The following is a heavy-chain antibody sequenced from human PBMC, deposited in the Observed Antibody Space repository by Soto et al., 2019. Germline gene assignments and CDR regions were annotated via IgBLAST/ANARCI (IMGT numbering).Heavy chain of an antibody. CDR2: ISIYGCTT. CDR3: VRGGSSTSCQSWVDC. D-gene: IGHD2-2*01. CDR1: AIDFSSCW. V-gene: IGHV3-74*01. Sequence: WRSLRLSCAASAIDFSSCWIHWDRQPPRTGRVLVARISIYGCTTIYTKSAKDRLPITRDNAKNTLYLQMNRLRAEHTAVNHCVRGGSSTSCQSWVDCWRKGT. J-gene: IGHJ4*03.